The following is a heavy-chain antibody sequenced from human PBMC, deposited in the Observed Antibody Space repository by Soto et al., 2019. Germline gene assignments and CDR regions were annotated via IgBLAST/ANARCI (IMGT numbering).Heavy chain of an antibody. CDR1: GYTFTRYT. J-gene: IGHJ5*02. V-gene: IGHV1-3*01. Sequence: GASVKVSCKASGYTFTRYTMNWVRQAPGQRLEWMGWINPDNGNTKSSQKFQDRVIITRDKSASKDYMDLSSLRSEDKAVYYCARGIATGQLDPWGQGTLVTVSS. CDR2: INPDNGNT. D-gene: IGHD2-15*01. CDR3: ARGIATGQLDP.